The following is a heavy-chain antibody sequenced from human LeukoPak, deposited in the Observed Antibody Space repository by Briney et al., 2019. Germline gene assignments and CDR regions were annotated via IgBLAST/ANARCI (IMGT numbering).Heavy chain of an antibody. CDR2: IKTDGSEK. J-gene: IGHJ4*02. Sequence: GSLRLSCEGSGFTFSNYWMGWVRQAPGKGLQWVANIKTDGSEKYYVDSVKSRFTISRDNAKNILYLQMNSLRAEDTAVYYCARDGRVATTDYWGQGTLVTVSS. D-gene: IGHD5-12*01. V-gene: IGHV3-7*01. CDR1: GFTFSNYW. CDR3: ARDGRVATTDY.